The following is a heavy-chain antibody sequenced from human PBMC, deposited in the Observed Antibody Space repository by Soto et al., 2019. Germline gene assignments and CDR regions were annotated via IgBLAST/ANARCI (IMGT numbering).Heavy chain of an antibody. CDR1: GFTFSDHY. Sequence: EVQLVESGGGLVQPGGSLGLSCAASGFTFSDHYMDWVRQAPGKGLEWVGRIRNKANSYTTEYAASVKGRFTISGDESKNSLYLQMNSLKAEDTAVYYCTSDLAPGNPLGLDVWGQGITVTVSS. V-gene: IGHV3-72*01. J-gene: IGHJ6*02. CDR3: TSDLAPGNPLGLDV. D-gene: IGHD6-13*01. CDR2: IRNKANSYTT.